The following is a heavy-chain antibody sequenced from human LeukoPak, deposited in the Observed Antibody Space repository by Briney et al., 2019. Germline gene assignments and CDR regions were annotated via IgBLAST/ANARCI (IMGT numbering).Heavy chain of an antibody. D-gene: IGHD2-2*01. CDR2: IYYSGST. CDR1: GGSISSYY. J-gene: IGHJ6*02. CDR3: ARQTPTRSYGMDV. V-gene: IGHV4-59*08. Sequence: SETLSLTCTVSGGSISSYYWSWIRQPPGKGLEWIGYIYYSGSTNYNPSLKSRVTIPVDTSKNQFSLKLSSVTAADTAVYYCARQTPTRSYGMDVWGQGTTVTVSS.